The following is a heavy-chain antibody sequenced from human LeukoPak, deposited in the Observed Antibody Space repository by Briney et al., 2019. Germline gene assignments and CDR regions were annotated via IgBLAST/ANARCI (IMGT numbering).Heavy chain of an antibody. CDR3: ATERDYSLDY. V-gene: IGHV1-24*01. D-gene: IGHD2-15*01. CDR1: GYSLSELL. CDR2: IDHENGEE. Sequence: ASVKVSCKVSGYSLSELLIHWVRQPLGKGLEWMAGIDHENGEEVSAQNFQGRVTVAKDTSTDTAYMELSGLKSDDSAIYYCATERDYSLDYWGQGTLVIVSS. J-gene: IGHJ4*02.